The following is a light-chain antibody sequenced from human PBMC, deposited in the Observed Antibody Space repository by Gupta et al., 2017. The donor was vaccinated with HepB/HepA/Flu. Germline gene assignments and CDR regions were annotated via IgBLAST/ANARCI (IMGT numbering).Light chain of an antibody. CDR1: QDISRY. V-gene: IGKV1D-12*01. Sequence: DIQMTQSPSSVSASVGDRVTITCRASQDISRYLAWYQQIPGKAPKLLIYETSSLHSGVPSRFSGSRSGTYFILTIYSLQPEDFATYYCQQAKSLPITFGQGTRLEIK. CDR2: ETS. CDR3: QQAKSLPIT. J-gene: IGKJ5*01.